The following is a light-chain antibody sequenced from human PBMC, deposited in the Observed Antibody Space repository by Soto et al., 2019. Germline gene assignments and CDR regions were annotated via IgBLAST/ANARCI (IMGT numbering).Light chain of an antibody. CDR3: QQSHGIPYT. J-gene: IGKJ2*01. Sequence: DIQMTQSPSSLSASVGDRVTITCRASQTISTYLNWYQQNPGKAPKLLIYAASTLQSGVPSRFSASGSGTDFTLTISSLQPEDFATYYCQQSHGIPYTFGQGTKLEIK. V-gene: IGKV1-39*01. CDR2: AAS. CDR1: QTISTY.